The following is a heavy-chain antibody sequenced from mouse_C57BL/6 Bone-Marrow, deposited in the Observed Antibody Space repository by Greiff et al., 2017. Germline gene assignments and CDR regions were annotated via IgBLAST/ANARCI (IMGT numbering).Heavy chain of an antibody. CDR3: ASDGYFAGFAY. CDR1: GYTFTSYW. V-gene: IGHV1-50*01. J-gene: IGHJ3*01. D-gene: IGHD2-3*01. CDR2: IDPSDSYT. Sequence: QVQLQQPGAELVKPGASVKLSCKASGYTFTSYWMQWVKQRPGQGLEWIGEIDPSDSYTNYNQKFKGKATLPVDTSSSTAYMHLSSLTSEDSAVYYCASDGYFAGFAYWGEGTLVTVSA.